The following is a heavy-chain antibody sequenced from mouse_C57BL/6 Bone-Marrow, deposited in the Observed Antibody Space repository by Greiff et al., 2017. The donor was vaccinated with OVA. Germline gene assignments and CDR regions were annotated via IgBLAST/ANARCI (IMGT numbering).Heavy chain of an antibody. CDR1: GYTFTDYY. D-gene: IGHD1-1*01. CDR3: AREGATVVVPYFDV. J-gene: IGHJ1*03. Sequence: VQLQQSGAELVRPGASVKLSCKASGYTFTDYYINWVKQRPGQGLEWIARIYPGSGNTYYNEKFKGKATLTAEKSSSPAYMQLSSLTSEDSAVYFCAREGATVVVPYFDVWGTGTTVTVSS. CDR2: IYPGSGNT. V-gene: IGHV1-76*01.